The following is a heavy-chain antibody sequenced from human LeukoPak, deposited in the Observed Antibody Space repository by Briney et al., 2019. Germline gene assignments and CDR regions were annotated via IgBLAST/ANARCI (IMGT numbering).Heavy chain of an antibody. J-gene: IGHJ4*02. D-gene: IGHD3-10*01. Sequence: SETLSLTCTISGASIDSYYWSWIRQPPGKGLEWIGYIYYSGTTNYNPSLKRRVTISVDTSKNQFSLKLSSVTAADTAVYYCARYYGSGGTYYFDYWGQGTLVTVSS. CDR1: GASIDSYY. CDR3: ARYYGSGGTYYFDY. CDR2: IYYSGTT. V-gene: IGHV4-59*12.